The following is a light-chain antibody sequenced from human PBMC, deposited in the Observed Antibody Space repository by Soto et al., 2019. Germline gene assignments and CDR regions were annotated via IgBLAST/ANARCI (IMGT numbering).Light chain of an antibody. V-gene: IGKV3D-15*01. Sequence: EIVLTQSPSTLSVSPGETASLSCRASESAVNFLAWYQQKPGQAPRLLIYSISTRATGIPARFSGSGSGTEFTLTINSLQSEHSAVYYCQQHNQWPITFGQGTRLEIK. J-gene: IGKJ5*01. CDR2: SIS. CDR3: QQHNQWPIT. CDR1: ESAVNF.